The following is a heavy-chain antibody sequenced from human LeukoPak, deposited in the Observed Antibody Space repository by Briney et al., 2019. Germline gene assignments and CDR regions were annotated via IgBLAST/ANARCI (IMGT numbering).Heavy chain of an antibody. CDR2: MYYSGST. J-gene: IGHJ4*02. V-gene: IGHV4-39*01. D-gene: IGHD2-21*01. Sequence: PSETLSLTCSVSGGSISSSTYCWSWVRQPPGKGLEWIGCMYYSGSTYYRSSLRGLVIISLDTPSNQFPQMLSPVTAAETADYYCARHIAYHANLDYWGQGHLVTVSA. CDR3: ARHIAYHANLDY. CDR1: GGSISSSTYC.